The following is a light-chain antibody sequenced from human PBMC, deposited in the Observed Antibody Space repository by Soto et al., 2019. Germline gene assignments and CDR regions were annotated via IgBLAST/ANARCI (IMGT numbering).Light chain of an antibody. J-gene: IGLJ3*02. Sequence: QAVVTQPPSVSGAPGQRVTISCTGSSSNIGDGYDVHWYQQPPGTAPKLLLYGNTNRPSGVPDRFSGSKSGTSASLAITGLQAEDEADYYCQSYDSSLSAWVFGGGTQLTVL. V-gene: IGLV1-40*01. CDR1: SSNIGDGYD. CDR3: QSYDSSLSAWV. CDR2: GNT.